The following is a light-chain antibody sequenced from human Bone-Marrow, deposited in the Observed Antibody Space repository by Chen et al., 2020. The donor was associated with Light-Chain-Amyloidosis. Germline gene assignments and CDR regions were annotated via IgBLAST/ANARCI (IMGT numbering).Light chain of an antibody. J-gene: IGLJ3*02. CDR1: NIGSTS. Sequence: SDVLTQPSSVSVAPGQTATLACGGNNIGSTSVHWYQQTPGQAPLLVVYDDGDRPSGIPERLSGCNSGNTATLTISRVEAGDGADYYCQVWDRSSDRPVFGGGTELTVL. CDR3: QVWDRSSDRPV. V-gene: IGLV3-21*02. CDR2: DDG.